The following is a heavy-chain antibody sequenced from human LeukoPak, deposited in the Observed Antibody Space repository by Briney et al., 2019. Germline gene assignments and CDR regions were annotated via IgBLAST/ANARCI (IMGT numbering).Heavy chain of an antibody. CDR1: GFTFSSYA. CDR2: ISGSGGST. J-gene: IGHJ3*02. D-gene: IGHD3/OR15-3a*01. Sequence: GGSLRLSCAASGFTFSSYAMSWVRQAPGKGLEWVSAISGSGGSTYYADSVKGRFTISRDNSKNTLFMQMNSLRAEDTAVYYCARGHQMLWTAFDIWGQGTMVTVSS. CDR3: ARGHQMLWTAFDI. V-gene: IGHV3-23*01.